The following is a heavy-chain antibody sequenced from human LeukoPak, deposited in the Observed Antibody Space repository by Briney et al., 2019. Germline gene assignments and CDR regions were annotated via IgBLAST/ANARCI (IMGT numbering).Heavy chain of an antibody. CDR3: ARGRYCSSTSCYTFGEYYFDY. CDR2: INHSGST. J-gene: IGHJ4*02. CDR1: GGSFSGYY. D-gene: IGHD2-2*02. V-gene: IGHV4-34*01. Sequence: PSETLSLTCAVYGGSFSGYYWSWIRQPPGKGLEWIGEINHSGSTNYNPSLESRVTISVDTSKNQFSLKLSSVTAADTAVYYCARGRYCSSTSCYTFGEYYFDYWGQGTLVTVSS.